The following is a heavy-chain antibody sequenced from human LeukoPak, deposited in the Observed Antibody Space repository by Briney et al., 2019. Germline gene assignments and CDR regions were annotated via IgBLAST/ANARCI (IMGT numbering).Heavy chain of an antibody. CDR1: GYIFTDYG. CDR2: VSPNSGNT. J-gene: IGHJ4*02. CDR3: ARGMRTTIPKY. D-gene: IGHD5-24*01. Sequence: GASVKVSCKASGYIFTDYGVSWVRQAPGQELEWMGWVSPNSGNTNYPQKFQDRVTMTTDTSTTTAYMELKGLTSDDTAVYYCARGMRTTIPKYWGQGTRVTVSS. V-gene: IGHV1-18*04.